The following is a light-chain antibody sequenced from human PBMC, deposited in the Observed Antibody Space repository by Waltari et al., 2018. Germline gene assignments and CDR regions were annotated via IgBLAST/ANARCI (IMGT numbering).Light chain of an antibody. J-gene: IGKJ1*01. V-gene: IGKV1-NL1*01. CDR2: AAS. Sequence: DIQMTQSPSSLSPSVGDRVTITCRASQGITNSLAWYQQKPGKAPKLLLYAASRLESGVPSRFSGSGSGTDYTLTISSLQPEDFATYFCQQYYTPPWTFGQGTEVEIK. CDR3: QQYYTPPWT. CDR1: QGITNS.